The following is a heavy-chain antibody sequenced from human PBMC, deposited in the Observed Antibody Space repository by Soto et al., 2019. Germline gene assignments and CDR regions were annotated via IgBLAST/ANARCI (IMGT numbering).Heavy chain of an antibody. CDR2: IGGSGGYK. V-gene: IGHV3-23*01. CDR3: AKDNGNYGSGSFPH. CDR1: GFFFSSYA. Sequence: EVQLLESGGGLAQPGGSLRLSCAASGFFFSSYAMSWVRQAPGKGLEWVSGIGGSGGYKSYADSVKGRFTISRDNSKNTVFLQMNRLRAEDTAVYFCAKDNGNYGSGSFPHWGQGTLVTVSS. D-gene: IGHD3-10*01. J-gene: IGHJ4*02.